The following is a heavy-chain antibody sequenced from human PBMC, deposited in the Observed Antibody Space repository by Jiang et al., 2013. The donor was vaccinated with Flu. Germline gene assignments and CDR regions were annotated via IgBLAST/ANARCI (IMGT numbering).Heavy chain of an antibody. J-gene: IGHJ1*01. D-gene: IGHD2-8*01. CDR2: IRHTGTT. CDR1: GGSVLSEDFY. Sequence: LLKPSETLSVTCNVSGGSVLSEDFYWSWVRQSPGKGLEWIGSIRHTGTTELNPSLRSRVTIALNAARNQVSLELRSVTVADTAVYYCARDPGFMVFYFEHWGPGTLVSITS. CDR3: ARDPGFMVFYFEH. V-gene: IGHV4-61*08.